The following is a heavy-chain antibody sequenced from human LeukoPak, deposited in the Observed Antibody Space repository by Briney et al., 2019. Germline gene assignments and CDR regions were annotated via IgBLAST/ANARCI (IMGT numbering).Heavy chain of an antibody. D-gene: IGHD6-13*01. CDR2: ISSSSSYI. CDR1: GFTFSSYS. CDR3: ARALYSSSWYPPNDAFDI. Sequence: KPGGSLRLSCAASGFTFSSYSMNWVRQAPGKGLEWVSSISSSSSYIYYADSVKGRFTISRDNAKNSLYLQMNSLRAEDTAVYYCARALYSSSWYPPNDAFDIWGQGTMVTVSS. V-gene: IGHV3-21*01. J-gene: IGHJ3*02.